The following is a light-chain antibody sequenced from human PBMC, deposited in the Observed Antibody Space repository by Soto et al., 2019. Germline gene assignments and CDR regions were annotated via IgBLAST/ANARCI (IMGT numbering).Light chain of an antibody. V-gene: IGLV1-47*01. CDR2: TNN. CDR3: AAWDDSLNGQV. J-gene: IGLJ3*02. CDR1: SSNIGGNS. Sequence: QSVMTQPPSVSAAPGQKVTISCSGSSSNIGGNSVSWYQQLPGTAPKLLIQTNNERPSGVPDRFSGSKSGTSVSLAISGLRSEDEATYYCAAWDDSLNGQVFGGGTKLTVL.